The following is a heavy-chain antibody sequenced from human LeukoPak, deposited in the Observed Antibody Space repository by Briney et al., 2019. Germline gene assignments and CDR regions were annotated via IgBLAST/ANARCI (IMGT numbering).Heavy chain of an antibody. CDR1: GGSFSGYY. D-gene: IGHD6-6*01. CDR2: INHSGST. V-gene: IGHV4-34*01. Sequence: PSETLSLTCAVYGGSFSGYYWSWIRQPPGKGLEWIGEINHSGSTNYNPSLKSRVTISVDTSKNQFSLKLSSVTAADTAVYYCARGRIAARPIANRFDPWGQGTLVTVSS. CDR3: ARGRIAARPIANRFDP. J-gene: IGHJ5*02.